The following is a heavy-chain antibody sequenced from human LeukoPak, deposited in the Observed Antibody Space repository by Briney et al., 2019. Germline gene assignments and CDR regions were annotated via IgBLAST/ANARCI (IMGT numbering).Heavy chain of an antibody. J-gene: IGHJ4*02. CDR3: ARDDGATGFDY. V-gene: IGHV4-59*12. Sequence: PSETLSLTCTVSGGSISSYYWSWIRQPPGKGLEWIGHIYYSGSTNYNPSLKSRVTISVDTSKNQFSLKLSSVTAADTAVYYCARDDGATGFDYWGQGTLVTVSS. D-gene: IGHD1-26*01. CDR2: IYYSGST. CDR1: GGSISSYY.